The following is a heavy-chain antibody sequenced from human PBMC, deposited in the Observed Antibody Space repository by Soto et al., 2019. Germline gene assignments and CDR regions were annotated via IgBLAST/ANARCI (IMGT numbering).Heavy chain of an antibody. D-gene: IGHD5-18*01. CDR2: MVPIFGTA. J-gene: IGHJ6*02. Sequence: ASLKVSCKASGYTFTSYDINWVRQATGQGLEWMGGMVPIFGTANYAQKFQGRVTITGDDSTSTAYMELSSLRSEDTAVYYCARIQTNPYGMDVWGQGTTVTVSS. CDR1: GYTFTSYD. V-gene: IGHV1-69*13. CDR3: ARIQTNPYGMDV.